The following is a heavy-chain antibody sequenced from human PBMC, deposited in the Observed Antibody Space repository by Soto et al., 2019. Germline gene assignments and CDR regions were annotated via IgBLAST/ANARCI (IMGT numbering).Heavy chain of an antibody. J-gene: IGHJ4*02. CDR1: GFSFSSYG. CDR3: ARTSLRRVSHSGEY. CDR2: IWYDGSYK. V-gene: IGHV3-33*01. D-gene: IGHD2-15*01. Sequence: QVQLVESGGGVVRPGRSLRLSCTASGFSFSSYGMHWVRQAPGKGLEWVAVIWYDGSYKDYADSVKGRFTISRDNSKNTLYLQIITLRAEDTALYYCARTSLRRVSHSGEYWGQGPLVTVSS.